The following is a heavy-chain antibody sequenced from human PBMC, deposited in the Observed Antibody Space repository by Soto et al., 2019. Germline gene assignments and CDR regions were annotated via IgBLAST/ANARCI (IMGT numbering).Heavy chain of an antibody. J-gene: IGHJ4*02. CDR1: GFTFSSYA. V-gene: IGHV3-23*01. Sequence: EVQLLESGGGLVQPGGSLRLSCAASGFTFSSYAMSWVRQAPGKGLEWVSAISGSGGSTYYADSVKGRFTISRDNSKNTLYLQMNSLRAEDTAVYYCAKNPGRRDGYNPLFDYWGQGTLVTVSS. D-gene: IGHD5-12*01. CDR3: AKNPGRRDGYNPLFDY. CDR2: ISGSGGST.